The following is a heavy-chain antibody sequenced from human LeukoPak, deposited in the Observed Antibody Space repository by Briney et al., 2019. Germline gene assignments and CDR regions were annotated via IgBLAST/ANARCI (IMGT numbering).Heavy chain of an antibody. CDR3: ASGGATTFDY. CDR2: IIPIFGTA. D-gene: IGHD1-26*01. V-gene: IGHV1-69*13. CDR1: GGTFSSYA. J-gene: IGHJ4*02. Sequence: ASVKVSCKASGGTFSSYAISWVRQAPGQGLGWMGGIIPIFGTANYAQKFQGRVTITADESTSTAYMELSSLRSEDTAVYYCASGGATTFDYWGQGTLVTVSS.